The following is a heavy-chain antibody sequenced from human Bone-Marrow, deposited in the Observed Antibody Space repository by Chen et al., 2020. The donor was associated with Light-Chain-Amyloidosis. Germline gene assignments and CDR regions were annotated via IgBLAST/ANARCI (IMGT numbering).Heavy chain of an antibody. V-gene: IGHV5-51*01. CDR1: GYSFTSYW. J-gene: IGHJ4*02. CDR2: IYPGDSDT. CDR3: ARHGGSSWYGDSDFDY. D-gene: IGHD6-13*01. Sequence: VQSGAEVKKPGESLKISCKGSGYSFTSYWIGWVRQMPGKGLEWMGIIYPGDSDTRYSPSFQGQVTISADKSISTAYLQWSSLKASDTAMYYCARHGGSSWYGDSDFDYWGQGTLGTVSS.